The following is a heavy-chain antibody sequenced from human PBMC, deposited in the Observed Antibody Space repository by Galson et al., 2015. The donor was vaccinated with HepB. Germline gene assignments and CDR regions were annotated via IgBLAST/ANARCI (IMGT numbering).Heavy chain of an antibody. D-gene: IGHD5-18*01. CDR2: IIPIFGTA. CDR3: ARATDTAMVTSLSYYFDY. Sequence: SVTVSCKASGGTLTSYAITWVRQAPGQGLEWMGGIIPIFGTASYAQKFQGRVTITADESTSTAYMELSSLRSEDTAVYYCARATDTAMVTSLSYYFDYWGQGTLVTVSS. CDR1: GGTLTSYA. V-gene: IGHV1-69*13. J-gene: IGHJ4*02.